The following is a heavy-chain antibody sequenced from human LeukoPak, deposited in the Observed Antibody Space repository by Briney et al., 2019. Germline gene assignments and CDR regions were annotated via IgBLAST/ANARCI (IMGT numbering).Heavy chain of an antibody. D-gene: IGHD3-22*01. V-gene: IGHV3-53*01. J-gene: IGHJ4*02. CDR2: IYSGGST. CDR3: AKPTGTMILHY. CDR1: GFTVSSNY. Sequence: PGGSLRLSCAASGFTVSSNYMSWVRQAPGKGLEWVSVIYSGGSTYYADSVKGRFTISRDNSKNTLYLQMNSLRAEDTAVYYCAKPTGTMILHYWGQGTLVTVSS.